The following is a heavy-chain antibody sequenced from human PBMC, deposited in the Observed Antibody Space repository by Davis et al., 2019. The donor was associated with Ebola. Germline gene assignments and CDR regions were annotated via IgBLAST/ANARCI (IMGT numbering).Heavy chain of an antibody. CDR1: GFTFSDYW. CDR3: AGFSCGSISCSAIDDY. CDR2: IGSSSSYM. D-gene: IGHD2-2*01. V-gene: IGHV3-21*01. Sequence: GESLKISCAASGFTFSDYWMNWVRQAPGKGLEWVSSIGSSSSYMYYADSVKGRFTISRDNAKNSLYLQMNSLRAEDTAVYYCAGFSCGSISCSAIDDYWGQGTLVTVSS. J-gene: IGHJ4*02.